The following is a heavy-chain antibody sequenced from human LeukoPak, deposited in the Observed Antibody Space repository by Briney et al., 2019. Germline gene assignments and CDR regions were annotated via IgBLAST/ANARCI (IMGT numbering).Heavy chain of an antibody. CDR1: RFSFRSYD. V-gene: IGHV3-30*03. CDR3: AREWYSGYDY. CDR2: SSYDESNT. J-gene: IGHJ4*02. D-gene: IGHD5-12*01. Sequence: PGGSLRLSCAASRFSFRSYDMHWVRQAPGKGLEWLAVSSYDESNTYYTDSVKGRFTTSRDNSKNTLYLQMNSLRAEDTAVYYCAREWYSGYDYWGQGTLVTVSS.